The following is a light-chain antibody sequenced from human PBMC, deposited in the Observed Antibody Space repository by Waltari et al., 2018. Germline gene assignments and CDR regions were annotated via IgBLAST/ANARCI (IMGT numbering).Light chain of an antibody. CDR3: QKLDNYPPPT. J-gene: IGKJ5*01. Sequence: DFQLTQSPSFLSASVGDRVTITCRASQGISRHLAWYQQKPGEAPKLLINDVSTLQSGVPSRFGGSGFGTEFTLTISSLQPEDSATYYCQKLDNYPPPTFGQGTRLEI. V-gene: IGKV1-9*01. CDR1: QGISRH. CDR2: DVS.